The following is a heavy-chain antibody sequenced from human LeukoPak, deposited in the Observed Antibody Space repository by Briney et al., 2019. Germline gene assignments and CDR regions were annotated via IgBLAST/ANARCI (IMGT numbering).Heavy chain of an antibody. CDR1: GFSFNNHA. CDR2: VSYDGSHE. V-gene: IGHV3-30-3*01. CDR3: ARDRFRLGAGVFDY. J-gene: IGHJ4*02. Sequence: GRSLRLSCAASGFSFNNHAMHWVRQAPGKGLEWVAVVSYDGSHEYQAGSVRGRFTISRDNPKNRPSLQMNSLNTEDTAVYYCARDRFRLGAGVFDYWGQGTLVTVSS. D-gene: IGHD3-10*01.